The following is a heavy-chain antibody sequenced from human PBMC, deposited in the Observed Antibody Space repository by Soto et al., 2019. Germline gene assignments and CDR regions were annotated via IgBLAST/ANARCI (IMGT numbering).Heavy chain of an antibody. Sequence: VASVKVSCKAPADTFTSYYIHWVRQAPGHGLEWMGIINPNGGSTRFAQTFQGRITMTTDTSTSTVYMELRSLRSEDTAVYYCARGHSTDCSNGVCSFFYNHEMDVWGQGTTVTVS. V-gene: IGHV1-46*01. D-gene: IGHD2-8*01. CDR2: INPNGGST. J-gene: IGHJ6*02. CDR3: ARGHSTDCSNGVCSFFYNHEMDV. CDR1: ADTFTSYY.